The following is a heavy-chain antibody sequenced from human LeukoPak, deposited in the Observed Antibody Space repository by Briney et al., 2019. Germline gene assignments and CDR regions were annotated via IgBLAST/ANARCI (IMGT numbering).Heavy chain of an antibody. V-gene: IGHV3-21*01. CDR3: ARDRLYSSSWTLDY. CDR2: ISSSSSYI. D-gene: IGHD6-13*01. CDR1: GFTFSSYS. Sequence: GGSLRPSCAASGFTFSSYSMNWVRQAPGKGLEWVSSISSSSSYIYYADSVKGRFTISRDNAKNSLYLQMNSLRAEDTAVYYCARDRLYSSSWTLDYWGQGTLVTVSS. J-gene: IGHJ4*02.